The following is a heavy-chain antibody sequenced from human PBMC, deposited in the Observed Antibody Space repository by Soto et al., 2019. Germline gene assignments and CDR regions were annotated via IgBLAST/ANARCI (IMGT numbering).Heavy chain of an antibody. Sequence: QLQLVQSGAEVERPGASVRVSCKAYGYPFSKYGISWIRQAPGQGLEWMGWIKPDNGDTDYAQKFQGRVTMTTDTSSNTAYMERRRLRADDTAVYYCATSSDSGFDPWGQGILVSVSS. CDR3: ATSSDSGFDP. CDR2: IKPDNGDT. D-gene: IGHD3-10*01. J-gene: IGHJ5*02. V-gene: IGHV1-18*04. CDR1: GYPFSKYG.